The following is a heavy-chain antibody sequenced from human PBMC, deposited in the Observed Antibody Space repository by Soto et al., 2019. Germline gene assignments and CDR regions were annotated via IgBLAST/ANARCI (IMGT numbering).Heavy chain of an antibody. CDR3: ARDGGDIVLVPAALYYYGMDV. J-gene: IGHJ6*02. D-gene: IGHD2-2*01. CDR1: GFTFSSYS. CDR2: ISSSSSYI. V-gene: IGHV3-21*01. Sequence: EVQLVESGGGLVKPGGSLRLSCAASGFTFSSYSMNWVRQAPGKGLEWVSSISSSSSYIYYADSVKGRFTISRDNAKNXLXLXXSSLRAEDTAVYYCARDGGDIVLVPAALYYYGMDVWGQGTTVTVSS.